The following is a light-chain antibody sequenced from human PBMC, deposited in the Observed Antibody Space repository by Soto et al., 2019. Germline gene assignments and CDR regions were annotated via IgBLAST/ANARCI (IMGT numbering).Light chain of an antibody. CDR3: QQSYSTLYT. Sequence: DIQMTQSQSSLSASVGDRVTITCRASQSISSYLNWYQQKPGKAPKLLIYAASSLQSEVPSRFSGSGAGTDFTLTISSLQPEDFATYYGQQSYSTLYTFVQGTKLEIK. J-gene: IGKJ2*01. CDR1: QSISSY. V-gene: IGKV1-39*01. CDR2: AAS.